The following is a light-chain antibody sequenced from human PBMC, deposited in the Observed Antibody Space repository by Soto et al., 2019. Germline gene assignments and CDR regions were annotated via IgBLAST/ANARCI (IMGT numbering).Light chain of an antibody. J-gene: IGKJ3*01. CDR1: QGISSY. CDR3: QQDNSFPPS. CDR2: SAS. V-gene: IGKV1-12*01. Sequence: DIQMTQSPSSVSASVGDRVTITCRASQGISSYLTWYQQKPGEAPKLLVYSASSLQSGVPSRFSGSGSGTDFTLTISSLQPEDFATYYCQQDNSFPPSFGPGTKVDIK.